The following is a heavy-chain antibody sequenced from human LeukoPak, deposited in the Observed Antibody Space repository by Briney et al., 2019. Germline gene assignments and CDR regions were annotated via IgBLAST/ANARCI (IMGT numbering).Heavy chain of an antibody. J-gene: IGHJ4*02. Sequence: SETLSLTCTVSGGSISNYYWSWIRQPPGKGLEWIGYIYSIGSTNYNPSLKSRVTISVDTSKIQFSLKLSSVTAADTAVYYCARSWYGGYYFDYWGQGTLVTVSS. CDR1: GGSISNYY. V-gene: IGHV4-59*12. CDR3: ARSWYGGYYFDY. D-gene: IGHD6-13*01. CDR2: IYSIGST.